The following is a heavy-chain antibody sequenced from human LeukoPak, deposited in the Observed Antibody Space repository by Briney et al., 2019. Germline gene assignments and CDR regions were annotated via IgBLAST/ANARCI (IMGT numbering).Heavy chain of an antibody. CDR2: ISTSGDIV. CDR1: GFTFTDYY. J-gene: IGHJ5*02. D-gene: IGHD3-16*01. V-gene: IGHV3-11*01. Sequence: GGSLRLSCTVSGFTFTDYYMTWIRQAPGKGLEWLAYISTSGDIVSYADSVKGRFTISRDNAKNSLYLQIDSLRAEDTAMYYCARDRQFRLHDPWGQGTLVTVSS. CDR3: ARDRQFRLHDP.